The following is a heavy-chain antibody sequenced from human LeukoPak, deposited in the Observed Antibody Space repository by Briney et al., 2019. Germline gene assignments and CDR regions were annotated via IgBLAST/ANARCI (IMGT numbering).Heavy chain of an antibody. V-gene: IGHV4-39*01. CDR1: GGSISSSSYY. CDR3: ASIGGRGASGRYAYFDY. J-gene: IGHJ4*02. Sequence: PSETLSLTCTVSGGSISSSSYYWGWIRQPPGKGLEWIGNIYYSGSTYYNPSLKSRVTISVDTSKNQFSLKLSSVTAADTAVYYCASIGGRGASGRYAYFDYWGQGTLVTVSS. D-gene: IGHD3-10*01. CDR2: IYYSGST.